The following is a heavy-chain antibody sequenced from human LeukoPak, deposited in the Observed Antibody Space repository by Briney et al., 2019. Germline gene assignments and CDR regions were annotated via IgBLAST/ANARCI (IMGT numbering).Heavy chain of an antibody. CDR1: GFALTNYG. J-gene: IGHJ4*02. V-gene: IGHV3-74*01. CDR2: INHDGSLR. D-gene: IGHD5/OR15-5a*01. Sequence: GGSLRLSCAASGFALTNYGMHWVRQAPGKGLVWVSHINHDGSLRDYADSVQGRFTVSRDIAKNTLYLHMNSLGADDTATYYCARDVFSLGDSWGQGTLVTVSS. CDR3: ARDVFSLGDS.